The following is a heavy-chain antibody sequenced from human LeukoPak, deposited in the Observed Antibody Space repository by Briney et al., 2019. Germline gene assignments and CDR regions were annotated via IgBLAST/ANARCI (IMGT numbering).Heavy chain of an antibody. D-gene: IGHD2-15*01. Sequence: ASVEVSCKASGYTFTGYYMHWVRQAPGQGLEWMGWINPNSGGTNYAQKFQGWVTMTRDTSISTAYMELSRLRSDDTAVYYCARTYCSGGSCYSDWFDPWGQGTLVTVSS. J-gene: IGHJ5*02. V-gene: IGHV1-2*04. CDR3: ARTYCSGGSCYSDWFDP. CDR1: GYTFTGYY. CDR2: INPNSGGT.